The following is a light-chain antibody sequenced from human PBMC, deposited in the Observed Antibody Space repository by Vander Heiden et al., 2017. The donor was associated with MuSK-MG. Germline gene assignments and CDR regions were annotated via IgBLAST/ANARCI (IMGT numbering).Light chain of an antibody. CDR3: QQTDSTPPIT. CDR2: AAS. V-gene: IGKV1-39*01. CDR1: QSISSY. J-gene: IGKJ5*01. Sequence: DIQMTQSPSSLSASVGDRVTITCRASQSISSYLNWYQQKPGKAPKLLIYAASSLQSGVPSRFSGSGYGTDFTLTISSLQPEDFASYYCQQTDSTPPITFGQGTPLEIK.